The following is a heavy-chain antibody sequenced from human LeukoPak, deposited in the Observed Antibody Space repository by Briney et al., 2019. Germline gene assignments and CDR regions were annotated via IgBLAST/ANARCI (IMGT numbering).Heavy chain of an antibody. Sequence: PGGSLRLSCAASGFTFSSYSMNWVRQAPGKGLEWVSSISSSGSYIYYADSVNGRFTISRDNSKNTLYLQMNSLRAEDTALYYCARDIEVAGRKYFDSWGQGTLVTVSS. D-gene: IGHD6-19*01. CDR3: ARDIEVAGRKYFDS. J-gene: IGHJ4*02. CDR2: ISSSGSYI. CDR1: GFTFSSYS. V-gene: IGHV3-21*01.